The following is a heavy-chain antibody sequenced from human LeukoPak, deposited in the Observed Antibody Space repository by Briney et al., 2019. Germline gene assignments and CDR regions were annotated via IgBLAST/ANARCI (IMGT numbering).Heavy chain of an antibody. CDR1: GFTFSDHY. CDR2: ISSSSSYI. J-gene: IGHJ4*02. Sequence: GGSLRLSCAASGFTFSDHYMDWVRQAPGKGLEWVSSISSSSSYIYYADSVKGRFTISRDNAKNSLYLQMNSLRAEDTAVYYCARDKDLYDILTGSFDYWGQGTQVTVSS. V-gene: IGHV3-21*01. CDR3: ARDKDLYDILTGSFDY. D-gene: IGHD3-9*01.